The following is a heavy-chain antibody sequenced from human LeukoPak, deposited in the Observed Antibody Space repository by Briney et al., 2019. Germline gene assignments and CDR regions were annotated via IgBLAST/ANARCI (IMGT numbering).Heavy chain of an antibody. J-gene: IGHJ4*02. CDR1: GYSISSGYY. CDR3: ASGGSIAVAGLFDY. Sequence: SETLSLTCTVSGYSISSGYYWVWIRQPPGEGLEWIRSIYHSGSTYYNPSLKSRVTISVDTSKNQFSLKLSSVTAADTAVYYCASGGSIAVAGLFDYWGQGTLVTVSS. D-gene: IGHD6-19*01. V-gene: IGHV4-38-2*02. CDR2: IYHSGST.